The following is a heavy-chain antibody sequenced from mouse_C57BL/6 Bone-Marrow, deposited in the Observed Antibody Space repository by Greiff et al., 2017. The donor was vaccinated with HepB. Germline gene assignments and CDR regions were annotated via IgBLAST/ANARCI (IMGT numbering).Heavy chain of an antibody. J-gene: IGHJ2*01. CDR2: ISDGGSYT. CDR1: GFTFSSYA. D-gene: IGHD2-13*01. CDR3: AGWGGDYYFDY. V-gene: IGHV5-4*03. Sequence: EVMLVESGGGLVKPGGSLKLSCAASGFTFSSYAMSWVRQTPEKRLEWVATISDGGSYTYYPDNVKGRFTISRDNAKNNLYLQMSHLKSEDTAMYYCAGWGGDYYFDYWGQGTTLTVSS.